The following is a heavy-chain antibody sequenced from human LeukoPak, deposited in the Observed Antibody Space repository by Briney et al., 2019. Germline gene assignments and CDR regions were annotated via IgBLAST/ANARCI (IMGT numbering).Heavy chain of an antibody. Sequence: GESLRLSCAASGFTFSRHGMQWVRQAPGKGLEWVAAVSYDESNKYYADSVKGRFTISRDNSKNTLFLQMNSLRAEDTVVYYCAKDLGVIIVPYAIDYYGLDVWGQGTKVTVSS. CDR2: VSYDESNK. CDR3: AKDLGVIIVPYAIDYYGLDV. J-gene: IGHJ6*02. V-gene: IGHV3-30*18. CDR1: GFTFSRHG. D-gene: IGHD2-2*01.